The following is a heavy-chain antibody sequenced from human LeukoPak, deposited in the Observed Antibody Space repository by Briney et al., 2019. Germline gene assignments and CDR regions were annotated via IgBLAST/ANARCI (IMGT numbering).Heavy chain of an antibody. CDR1: GFSITDHH. Sequence: GGSLRLSCAGAGFSITDHHMDWVRQAPGKGLEWVSAISGSGGSTYYADSVKGRFTISRDNSKNTLYLQMNSLRAEDTAVYYCAKDPATGTTRFDPWGQGTLVTVSS. CDR2: ISGSGGST. V-gene: IGHV3-23*01. J-gene: IGHJ5*02. CDR3: AKDPATGTTRFDP. D-gene: IGHD1-7*01.